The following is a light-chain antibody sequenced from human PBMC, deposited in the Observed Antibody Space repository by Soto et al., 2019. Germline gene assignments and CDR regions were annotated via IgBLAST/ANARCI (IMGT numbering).Light chain of an antibody. CDR3: CSYTSSSTSV. Sequence: QSALTQPASVSGSPGQSITISCTGTSSDVGAYDYVSWYQHYPGKAPKLIIYEVSYRPSGVSVRFSGSKSVNTASLTISGLQADDEADYYCCSYTSSSTSVFGTGTKVTVL. CDR1: SSDVGAYDY. V-gene: IGLV2-14*01. CDR2: EVS. J-gene: IGLJ1*01.